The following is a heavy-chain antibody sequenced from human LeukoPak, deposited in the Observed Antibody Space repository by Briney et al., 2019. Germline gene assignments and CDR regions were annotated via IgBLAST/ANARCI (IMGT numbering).Heavy chain of an antibody. V-gene: IGHV1-69*04. J-gene: IGHJ3*02. CDR3: ASSPIAATRGGAFDI. Sequence: SVKVSCKASGGTFSSYAISWVRQAPGQGLEWMGRIIPILGLVNYAQKFQGRVTITADKSTSTAYMELSSLRSEDTAVYYCASSPIAATRGGAFDIWGQGTMVTVSS. D-gene: IGHD6-13*01. CDR1: GGTFSSYA. CDR2: IIPILGLV.